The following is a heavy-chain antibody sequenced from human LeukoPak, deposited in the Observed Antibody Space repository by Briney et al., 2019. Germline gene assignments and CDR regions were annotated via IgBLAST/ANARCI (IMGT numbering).Heavy chain of an antibody. Sequence: EASVKASCKASGGTFSSYAISWVRQAPGQGLEWMGGIIPIFGTANYAQKFQGRVTITADESTSTAYMELSSLRSEDTAVYYCARDVVEWEPNNWFDPWGQGTLVTVSS. V-gene: IGHV1-69*13. D-gene: IGHD1-26*01. J-gene: IGHJ5*02. CDR3: ARDVVEWEPNNWFDP. CDR1: GGTFSSYA. CDR2: IIPIFGTA.